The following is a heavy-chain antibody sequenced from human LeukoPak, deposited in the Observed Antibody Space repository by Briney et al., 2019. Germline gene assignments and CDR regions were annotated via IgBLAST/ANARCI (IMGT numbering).Heavy chain of an antibody. Sequence: SPSEALSLTCTVSGGSISSGDYYWSWIRQLPGMGLEWIGYIYYSGSTYYNPSLKSRVTISVDTSKNQFSLKLSSVTAADTAVYYCARDAYVASEYYFDYWGQGTLVTVSS. D-gene: IGHD2-15*01. CDR2: IYYSGST. V-gene: IGHV4-30-4*08. CDR1: GGSISSGDYY. CDR3: ARDAYVASEYYFDY. J-gene: IGHJ4*02.